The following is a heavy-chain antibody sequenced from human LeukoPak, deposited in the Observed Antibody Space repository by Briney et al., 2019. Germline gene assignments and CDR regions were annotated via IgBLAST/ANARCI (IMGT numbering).Heavy chain of an antibody. D-gene: IGHD1-26*01. CDR2: INPNSGGT. Sequence: ASVKVPCKASGYTFTGYYMHWVRQAPGQGLEWMGWINPNSGGTNYAQKFQGRVTMTRDTSISTAYMELSRLRSDDTAVYYCARDRGELLRADAFDIWGQGTMVTVSS. V-gene: IGHV1-2*02. CDR1: GYTFTGYY. CDR3: ARDRGELLRADAFDI. J-gene: IGHJ3*02.